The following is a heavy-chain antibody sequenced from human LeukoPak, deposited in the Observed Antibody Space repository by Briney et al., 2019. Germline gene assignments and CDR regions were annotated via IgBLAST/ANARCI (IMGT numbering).Heavy chain of an antibody. CDR3: ASVSCSGGSCYDY. D-gene: IGHD2-15*01. J-gene: IGHJ4*02. CDR2: IGVYKDNT. CDR1: GYSFISYG. Sequence: ASVKVSCKASGYSFISYGISWVRQAPGQGREWRGCIGVYKDNTNYAKTFKHRVSMTTDKPTSTASMELRSMRSDATDVYYCASVSCSGGSCYDYWGQGTLVTVSS. V-gene: IGHV1-18*01.